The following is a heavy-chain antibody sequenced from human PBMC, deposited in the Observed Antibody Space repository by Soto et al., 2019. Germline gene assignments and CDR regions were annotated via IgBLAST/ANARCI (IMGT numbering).Heavy chain of an antibody. CDR2: IYWDDDK. V-gene: IGHV2-5*02. Sequence: QITLKESGPTLVKPTQTLTLTCTFSGFSLSTSGVGVGWIRQPPGKALEWLALIYWDDDKRYSPSLKSRLTITKDTSKNQVVLTMTNMDPVDTATYYCAHRQAVTMVRGRVAFDIWGQGTMVTVSS. CDR1: GFSLSTSGVG. D-gene: IGHD3-10*01. CDR3: AHRQAVTMVRGRVAFDI. J-gene: IGHJ3*02.